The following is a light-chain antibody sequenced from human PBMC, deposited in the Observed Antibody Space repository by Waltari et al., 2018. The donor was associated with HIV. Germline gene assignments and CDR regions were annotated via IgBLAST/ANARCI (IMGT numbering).Light chain of an antibody. V-gene: IGLV1-40*01. Sequence: ISCTGSSSNIGAGYDVHWYQQLPGTAPKLLIYGNSNRPSGVPDRFSGSKSGTSASLAITGLQAEDEADYYCQSYDSSLSGYVVFGGGTKLTVL. CDR3: QSYDSSLSGYVV. CDR1: SSNIGAGYD. CDR2: GNS. J-gene: IGLJ2*01.